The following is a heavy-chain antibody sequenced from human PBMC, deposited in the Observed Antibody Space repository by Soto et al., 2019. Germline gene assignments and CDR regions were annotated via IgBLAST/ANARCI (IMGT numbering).Heavy chain of an antibody. J-gene: IGHJ6*02. V-gene: IGHV3-30-3*01. Sequence: PGWSLRLSCAASGFTFSSYAMHWVRQAPGKGLEWVAVISYDGSNKYYADSVKGRFTISRDNSKNTLYLQMNSLRAEDTAVYYCARDDVTTAYYYYGMDVWGQGTTVTVSS. D-gene: IGHD4-4*01. CDR2: ISYDGSNK. CDR1: GFTFSSYA. CDR3: ARDDVTTAYYYYGMDV.